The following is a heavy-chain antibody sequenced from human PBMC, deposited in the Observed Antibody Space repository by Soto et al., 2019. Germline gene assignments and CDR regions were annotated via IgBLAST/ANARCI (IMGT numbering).Heavy chain of an antibody. CDR2: ISGSGGST. J-gene: IGHJ4*02. CDR1: GFTFSSYA. Sequence: GGPLRLSCAASGFTFSSYAMSWVRQAPGKGLEWVSAISGSGGSTYYADSVKGRFTISRDNSKNTLYLQMNSLRAEDTAVYYCSEAPDYDFWSGYFDYWGQGTLVNVSS. CDR3: SEAPDYDFWSGYFDY. D-gene: IGHD3-3*01. V-gene: IGHV3-23*01.